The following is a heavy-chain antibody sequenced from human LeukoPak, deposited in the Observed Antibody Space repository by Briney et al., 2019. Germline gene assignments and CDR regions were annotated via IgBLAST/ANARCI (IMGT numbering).Heavy chain of an antibody. J-gene: IGHJ4*02. D-gene: IGHD1-26*01. V-gene: IGHV3-11*05. CDR2: ITSSSDYT. CDR3: ARGSYYYFDY. Sequence: GESLRFSCVDSGFSFSNYHMSWIRQAPGKGLEWLSYITSSSDYTNYADSVKGRFTISRDNAKKSLYLQMNSLRGEDTAVYYCARGSYYYFDYWGQGTLVTVSS. CDR1: GFSFSNYH.